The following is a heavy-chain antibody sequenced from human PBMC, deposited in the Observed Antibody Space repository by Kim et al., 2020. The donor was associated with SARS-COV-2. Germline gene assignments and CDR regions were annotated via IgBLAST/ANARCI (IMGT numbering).Heavy chain of an antibody. CDR2: IWYDGSNK. J-gene: IGHJ6*02. V-gene: IGHV3-33*06. D-gene: IGHD3-9*01. CDR1: GFTFSSYA. Sequence: GGSLRLSCAASGFTFSSYAMHWVRQAPGKGLEWVAVIWYDGSNKYYADSVKGRFTISRDNSKNTLYLQMNSLRADDTAVYYCAKGGSPSRAIWDYYYYYYGMDVWGQGTTVTVSS. CDR3: AKGGSPSRAIWDYYYYYYGMDV.